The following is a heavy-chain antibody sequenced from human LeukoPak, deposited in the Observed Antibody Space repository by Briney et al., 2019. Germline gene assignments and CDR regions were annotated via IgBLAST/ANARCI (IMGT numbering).Heavy chain of an antibody. V-gene: IGHV3-33*06. CDR3: AKLWRGSHPRYFDH. CDR1: GFTFSTYG. Sequence: GGSLRLSCAASGFTFSTYGMHWVRQAPGKGLEWVAVIWYDGTNNYYADSAKGRFTISRDNSKNTLYLQMNTLRAEDTAVYYCAKLWRGSHPRYFDHWGQGTLVTVSS. J-gene: IGHJ4*02. D-gene: IGHD1-26*01. CDR2: IWYDGTNN.